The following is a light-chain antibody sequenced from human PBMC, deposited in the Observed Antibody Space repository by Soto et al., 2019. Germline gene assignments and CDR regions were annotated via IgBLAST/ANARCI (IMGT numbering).Light chain of an antibody. CDR2: GAS. CDR3: QQYNNRPLT. Sequence: EIVLTQSPGTLSLSPGERATLSCSSSQSVSNNYLAWYQQKPGQAPRLLIYGASNRATGIPDRFSGSGSGTEFTLTISSLQSEDFAVYYCQQYNNRPLTFGQGTKVDI. V-gene: IGKV3-20*01. CDR1: QSVSNNY. J-gene: IGKJ1*01.